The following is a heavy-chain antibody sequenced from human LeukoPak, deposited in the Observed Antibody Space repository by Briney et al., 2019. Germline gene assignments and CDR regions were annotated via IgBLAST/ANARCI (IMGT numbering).Heavy chain of an antibody. V-gene: IGHV4-61*02. J-gene: IGHJ4*02. CDR2: IYTSGST. CDR1: GGSISSGSYY. CDR3: ARDRGSPYKPHRIAAAEGLFDY. D-gene: IGHD6-13*01. Sequence: SETLSLTCTVSGGSISSGSYYWSWIRQPAGKGLEWIGRIYTSGSTNYNPSLKSRVTISVDTSKDQFSLKLNSVTAADTAVYYCARDRGSPYKPHRIAAAEGLFDYWGQGTLVTVSS.